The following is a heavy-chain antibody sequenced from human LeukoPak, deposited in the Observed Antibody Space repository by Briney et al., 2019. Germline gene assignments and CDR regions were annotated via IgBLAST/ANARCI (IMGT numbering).Heavy chain of an antibody. CDR2: IWYGGSNK. Sequence: GGSLRLSCAASGFTFSSYSMNWVRQAPGKGLEWVAVIWYGGSNKYYADSVKGRFTISRDNSKNTLYLQMNSLRAEDTAVYYCAKGGGQMQYYFDYWGQGTLITVSS. CDR3: AKGGGQMQYYFDY. J-gene: IGHJ4*02. D-gene: IGHD2-15*01. CDR1: GFTFSSYS. V-gene: IGHV3-30*02.